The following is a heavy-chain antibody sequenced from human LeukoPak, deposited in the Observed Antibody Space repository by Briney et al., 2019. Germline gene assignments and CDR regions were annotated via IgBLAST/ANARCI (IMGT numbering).Heavy chain of an antibody. CDR1: GGSISSGGYY. CDR2: IYYSGST. CDR3: ARGSSYGVSFDY. V-gene: IGHV4-31*03. D-gene: IGHD4-17*01. Sequence: PSQTPSLTCSVSGGSISSGGYYWSWIRQHPGKGLEWIGYIYYSGSTYYNPSRKSRVTISVDTSKNQFSLKLSSVTAADTAVYYCARGSSYGVSFDYWGQGTLVTVSS. J-gene: IGHJ4*02.